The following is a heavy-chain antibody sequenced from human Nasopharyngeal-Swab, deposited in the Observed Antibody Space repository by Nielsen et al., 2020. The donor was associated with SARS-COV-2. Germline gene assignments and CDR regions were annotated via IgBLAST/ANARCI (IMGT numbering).Heavy chain of an antibody. J-gene: IGHJ5*02. V-gene: IGHV3-13*01. D-gene: IGHD3-3*01. CDR2: IGTAGDT. CDR3: ARGKNSYYDFYNWFDP. Sequence: GESLKISCAASGFTFSSYDMHWVRQATGKGLEWVSAIGTAGDTYYPGSVKGRFTISRENAKNSLYLQMNSLRAEDTAVYYYARGKNSYYDFYNWFDPWGQGTLVTVSS. CDR1: GFTFSSYD.